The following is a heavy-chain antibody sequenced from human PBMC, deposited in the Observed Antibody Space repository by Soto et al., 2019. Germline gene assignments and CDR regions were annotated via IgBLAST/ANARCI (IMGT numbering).Heavy chain of an antibody. CDR1: GGTFSSYA. Sequence: GASVKVSCKASGGTFSSYAISWVRQAPGQGLECMGGIIPIFGTANYAQKFQGRVTITAXXXXSXXXMXLXXLRXEXTAVYYCARDLIAVAGFDYWGQGTLVTVSS. J-gene: IGHJ4*02. D-gene: IGHD6-19*01. V-gene: IGHV1-69*06. CDR3: ARDLIAVAGFDY. CDR2: IIPIFGTA.